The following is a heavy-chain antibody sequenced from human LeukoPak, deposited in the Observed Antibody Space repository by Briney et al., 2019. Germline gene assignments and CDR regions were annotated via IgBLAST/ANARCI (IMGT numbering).Heavy chain of an antibody. CDR1: GFTFSSYA. D-gene: IGHD6-13*01. CDR3: AKDLSLAADFDY. CDR2: ISGSGGST. J-gene: IGHJ4*02. V-gene: IGHV3-23*01. Sequence: GGSLRLSCAASGFTFSSYAMSWVRQAPGKGLEWVSAISGSGGSTYYADSVKGRFTISRDNAKNSLYLQMNSLRAEDTAVYYCAKDLSLAADFDYWGQGTLVTVSS.